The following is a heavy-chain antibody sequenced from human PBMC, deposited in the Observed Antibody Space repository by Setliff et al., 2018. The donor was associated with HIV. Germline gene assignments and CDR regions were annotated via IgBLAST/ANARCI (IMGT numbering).Heavy chain of an antibody. CDR2: INTVAGNP. D-gene: IGHD2-15*01. CDR1: GDTFTTYA. J-gene: IGHJ4*02. Sequence: ASVKVSCKASGDTFTTYALHWVRQAPGQRLEWMGWINTVAGNPTYAQGFTGRFVFSLDTSVSTAYLQISSLKAEDSAVYYCARRMEMTPIGYWGQGTLVTVSS. V-gene: IGHV7-4-1*02. CDR3: ARRMEMTPIGY.